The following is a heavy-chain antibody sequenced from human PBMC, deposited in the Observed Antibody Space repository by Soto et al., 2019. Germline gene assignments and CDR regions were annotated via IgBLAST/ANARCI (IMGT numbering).Heavy chain of an antibody. J-gene: IGHJ4*02. V-gene: IGHV3-30*18. CDR1: GFTFNNYG. Sequence: QVQLVESGGGVVQPGRSLRLSCAASGFTFNNYGMHWVRQAPGKGLEWVAVISYDGSNKYYGDSVKGRFTISRDNSKNTLYLQMNSLRAEDTAVYYCAKSGKGDHCLLHYWGQGTLVTVSS. CDR2: ISYDGSNK. CDR3: AKSGKGDHCLLHY. D-gene: IGHD3-3*01.